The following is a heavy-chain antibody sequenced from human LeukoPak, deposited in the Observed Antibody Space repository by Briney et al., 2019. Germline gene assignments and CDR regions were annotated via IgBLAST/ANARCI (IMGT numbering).Heavy chain of an antibody. CDR2: INPSGGST. D-gene: IGHD3/OR15-3a*01. V-gene: IGHV1-46*01. CDR3: AREGLDADYFDY. J-gene: IGHJ4*02. Sequence: ASVKVSCKASGYTSTSYYMHWVRQAPGQGLEWMGIINPSGGSTSYAQKFQGRVTMTRDTSISTAYMELSRLRSDDTAVYYCAREGLDADYFDYWGQGTLVTVSS. CDR1: GYTSTSYY.